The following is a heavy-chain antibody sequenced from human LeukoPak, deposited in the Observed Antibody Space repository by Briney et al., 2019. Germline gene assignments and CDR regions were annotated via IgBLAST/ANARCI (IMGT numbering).Heavy chain of an antibody. Sequence: SQTLSLTCNVSGVSISDGRYYWAWIRQHPGKGLEWIGYKYYSGSAKYNPSLKSRLTISVDTPNNQFSLQLRSVTAADTAIYYCATPYCSTLSCLDAFNIWGQGRMVTVSS. V-gene: IGHV4-31*03. CDR3: ATPYCSTLSCLDAFNI. J-gene: IGHJ3*02. CDR2: KYYSGSA. D-gene: IGHD2-2*01. CDR1: GVSISDGRYY.